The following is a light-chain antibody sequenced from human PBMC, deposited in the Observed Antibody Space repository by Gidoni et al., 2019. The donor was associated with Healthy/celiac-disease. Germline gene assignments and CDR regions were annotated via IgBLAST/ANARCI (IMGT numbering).Light chain of an antibody. CDR1: ALPKQY. V-gene: IGLV3-25*02. J-gene: IGLJ2*01. CDR2: KDS. CDR3: QSADSSGTYYVV. Sequence: SYELTQPPSVSVSPGQTFRITCSGDALPKQYAYWYQQKPGQAPVLVIYKDSERPSGIPERFSGSSSGTTVTLTISGVQAEDEADYYCQSADSSGTYYVVFGGGTKLTVL.